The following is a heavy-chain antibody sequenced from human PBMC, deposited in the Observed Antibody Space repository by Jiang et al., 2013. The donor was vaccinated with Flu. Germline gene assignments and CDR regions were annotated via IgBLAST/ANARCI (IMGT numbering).Heavy chain of an antibody. V-gene: IGHV3-49*04. CDR3: TREAERGYCSGGSCYSGFH. D-gene: IGHD2-15*01. CDR2: IRSKAYGGTT. J-gene: IGHJ4*03. Sequence: VQLVESGGGLVQPGRSLRLSCTASGFTFGDYAMSWVRQAPGKGLEWVGFIRSKAYGGTTEYAASVKGRFTISRDDSKSIAYLQMNSLKTEDTAVYYCTREAERGYCSGGSCYSGFHWGLGNPWSPSPQ. CDR1: GFTFGDYA.